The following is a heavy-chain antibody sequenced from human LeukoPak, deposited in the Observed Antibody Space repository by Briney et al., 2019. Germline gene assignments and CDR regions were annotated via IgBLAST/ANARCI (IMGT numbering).Heavy chain of an antibody. J-gene: IGHJ4*02. D-gene: IGHD6-19*01. CDR2: ISSRGSTM. CDR1: GFTFSNYE. CDR3: AREVAGPAFEY. V-gene: IGHV3-48*03. Sequence: GGSLRLSCAASGFTFSNYEMNWVRQAPAKGLEWVSYISSRGSTMYYADSVKGRFTISRDNAKNSVYLQMNSLRAEDTAVYYCAREVAGPAFEYWGQGTLVTVSS.